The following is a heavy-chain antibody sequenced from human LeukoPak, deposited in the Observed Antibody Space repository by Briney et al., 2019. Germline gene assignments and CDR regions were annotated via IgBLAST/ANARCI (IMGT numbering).Heavy chain of an antibody. CDR2: ISSSGSTI. CDR1: GFTFSDYY. Sequence: PGGSLRLSCAASGFTFSDYYMSWIRQAPGKGLEWVSYISSSGSTIYYADSVKGRFTISRDNAKNSLYLQMNSLTAEDTAVYYCARDEWRANSFDLWGQGTLVTVSS. CDR3: ARDEWRANSFDL. D-gene: IGHD3-3*01. J-gene: IGHJ5*02. V-gene: IGHV3-11*01.